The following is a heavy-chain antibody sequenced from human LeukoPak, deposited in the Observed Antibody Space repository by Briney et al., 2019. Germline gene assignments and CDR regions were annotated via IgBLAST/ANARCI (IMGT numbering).Heavy chain of an antibody. J-gene: IGHJ3*02. CDR3: ARPTEMATIRDAFDI. V-gene: IGHV3-74*01. CDR2: INTNGSST. Sequence: GGSLRLSCVASVFNFSAYWMHWVRQAPEKGLVWVSRINTNGSSTTFADSVKGRFTISRDNAKNTLFLQMNSLRAEDTAVYYCARPTEMATIRDAFDIWGQGTMVTVSP. D-gene: IGHD5-24*01. CDR1: VFNFSAYW.